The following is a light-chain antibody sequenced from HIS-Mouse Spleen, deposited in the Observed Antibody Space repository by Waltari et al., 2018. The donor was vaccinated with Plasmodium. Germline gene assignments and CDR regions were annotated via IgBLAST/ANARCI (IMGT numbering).Light chain of an antibody. CDR1: KLGDKY. CDR2: QDS. V-gene: IGLV3-1*01. CDR3: QAWDSSTVV. Sequence: SYELTQPPSVSVSPGQTASLTCPGEKLGDKYACWYPQKPGQSPVLVIYQDSKRPSGIPERFSGSNSGNTATLTISGTQAMDEADYYCQAWDSSTVVFGGGTKLTVL. J-gene: IGLJ2*01.